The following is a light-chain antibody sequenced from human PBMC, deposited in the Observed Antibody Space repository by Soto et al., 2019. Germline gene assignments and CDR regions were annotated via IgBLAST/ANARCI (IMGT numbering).Light chain of an antibody. CDR3: QQYESAAHN. CDR1: QSVSGRY. CDR2: GAS. V-gene: IGKV3-20*01. J-gene: IGKJ3*01. Sequence: EIVLTHSPGTLSLSPGERATLSCRASQSVSGRYLAWYQQKPGQAPRLLIEGASSRAAGIPDRFRGSESGPDFTRTIGRVEPEDFAVYYGQQYESAAHNFGLETRV.